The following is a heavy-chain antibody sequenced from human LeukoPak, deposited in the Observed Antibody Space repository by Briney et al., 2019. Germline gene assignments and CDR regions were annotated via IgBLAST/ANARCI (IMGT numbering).Heavy chain of an antibody. CDR3: ARDEYSSSSWFDP. J-gene: IGHJ5*02. D-gene: IGHD6-6*01. CDR2: INPSGGST. CDR1: GYTFTSYD. Sequence: ASVKVSCKASGYTFTSYDINWVRQAPGQGLEWMGIINPSGGSTSYAQKFQGRVTMTRDTSTSTVYMELSSLRSEDTAVYYCARDEYSSSSWFDPWGQGTLVTVSS. V-gene: IGHV1-46*01.